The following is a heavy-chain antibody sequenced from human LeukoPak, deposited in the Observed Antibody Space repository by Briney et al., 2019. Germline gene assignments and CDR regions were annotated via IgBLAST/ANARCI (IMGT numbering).Heavy chain of an antibody. V-gene: IGHV3-30*18. CDR2: ISYDGSKE. Sequence: GGSLRLSCAASGFTFGSYGMHWVRQAPGKGLEWVALISYDGSKEYYGDSVKGRFTISRDNSKNTLYLQMNSLRAEDTAVYYCAKDQGYTYGHSFDYWGQGTLVTVSS. CDR3: AKDQGYTYGHSFDY. J-gene: IGHJ4*02. CDR1: GFTFGSYG. D-gene: IGHD5-18*01.